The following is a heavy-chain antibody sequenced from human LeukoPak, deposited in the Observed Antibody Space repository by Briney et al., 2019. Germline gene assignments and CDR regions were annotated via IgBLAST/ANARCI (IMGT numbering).Heavy chain of an antibody. CDR2: INPDGTDI. Sequence: GGSLRLSCAASGFTFNNYAINWVRQAQGKGLEWVSRINPDGTDIRYADSVKGRFTISRDDAKNTLFLHMNSLRVEDTAVYYCARVFGPGLDEYFHLWGQGTLVTVSS. D-gene: IGHD3-10*01. V-gene: IGHV3-74*01. CDR1: GFTFNNYA. J-gene: IGHJ1*01. CDR3: ARVFGPGLDEYFHL.